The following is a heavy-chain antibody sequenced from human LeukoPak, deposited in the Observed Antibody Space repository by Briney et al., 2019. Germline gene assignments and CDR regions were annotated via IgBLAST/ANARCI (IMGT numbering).Heavy chain of an antibody. CDR3: AKVIGGDNETY. V-gene: IGHV3-23*01. CDR2: ITDSGGST. CDR1: GVTFSSCA. Sequence: GGSLRLSCAASGVTFSSCAMSWVRQAPGKGLEWVSSITDSGGSTYYADSVKGGITISRHNSNNTLYLQMSSLRAEDTAVYYCAKVIGGDNETYWGQGTLVTVSS. J-gene: IGHJ4*02. D-gene: IGHD3-16*01.